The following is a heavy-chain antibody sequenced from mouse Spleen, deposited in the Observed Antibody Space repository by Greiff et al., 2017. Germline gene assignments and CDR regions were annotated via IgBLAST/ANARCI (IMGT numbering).Heavy chain of an antibody. CDR2: IYPGDGDT. J-gene: IGHJ2*01. V-gene: IGHV1-80*01. Sequence: VHLVESGAELVRPGSSVKISCKASGYAFSSYWMNWVKQRPGQGLEWIGQIYPGDGDTNYNGKFKGKATLTADKSSSTAYMQLSSLTSEDSAVYFCARGGYGNYKDYWGQGTTLTVSS. CDR3: ARGGYGNYKDY. D-gene: IGHD2-1*01. CDR1: GYAFSSYW.